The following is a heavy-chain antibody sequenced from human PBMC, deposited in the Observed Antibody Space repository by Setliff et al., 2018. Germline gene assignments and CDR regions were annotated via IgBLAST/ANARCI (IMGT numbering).Heavy chain of an antibody. CDR1: GFSFSDKW. CDR2: ISSSGSTI. CDR3: ARGESGWVDYYDSSGSESDNYYYYGMDV. Sequence: GGSLRLSCAVSGFSFSDKWMTWVRQTPGKGLEWVSYISSSGSTIYYADSVKGRFTISRDNAKNSLYLQMNSLRAEDTAVYYCARGESGWVDYYDSSGSESDNYYYYGMDVWGQGTTVTVSS. V-gene: IGHV3-11*04. J-gene: IGHJ6*02. D-gene: IGHD3-22*01.